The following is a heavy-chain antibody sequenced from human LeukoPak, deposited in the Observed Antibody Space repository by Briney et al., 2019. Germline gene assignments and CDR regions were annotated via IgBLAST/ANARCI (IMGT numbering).Heavy chain of an antibody. CDR1: EFTVSRNY. D-gene: IGHD5-24*01. Sequence: GGSLRLSCTASEFTVSRNYMLWVRQAPGKGLEWVSLIFSNGDTHYADSVKGRFTISRDTSKNTVSLQTNSLRVEDTAMYYCTRDQMNYWGQGTLVTVSS. CDR3: TRDQMNY. V-gene: IGHV3-53*01. J-gene: IGHJ4*02. CDR2: IFSNGDT.